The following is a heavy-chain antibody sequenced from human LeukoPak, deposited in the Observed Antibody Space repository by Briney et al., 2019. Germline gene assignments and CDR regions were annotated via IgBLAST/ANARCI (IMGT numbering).Heavy chain of an antibody. CDR2: IYHTGST. CDR3: ASRRLGNDY. V-gene: IGHV4-59*02. D-gene: IGHD7-27*01. Sequence: SETLSLTCTISGGSVSDYYWSWIRQSPGKGLEWIGYIYHTGSTSYSPSLKSRVTISADASQNQFSLKLSSVTAADTAVYYCASRRLGNDYWGQGTLVTVSS. J-gene: IGHJ4*02. CDR1: GGSVSDYY.